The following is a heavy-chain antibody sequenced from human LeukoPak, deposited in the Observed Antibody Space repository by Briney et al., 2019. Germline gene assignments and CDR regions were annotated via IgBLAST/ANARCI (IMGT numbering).Heavy chain of an antibody. CDR2: ISSSSSYI. CDR1: GFTFSSYS. V-gene: IGHV3-21*01. D-gene: IGHD5-12*01. Sequence: GGSLRLSCAASGFTFSSYSMNWVRQAPGKGLEWVSSISSSSSYIYYADSVKGRFTISRDNAKNSLYLQMNSLRDEDTAVYYCARDSYSMDSGYDPYYYYGMDVWGQGTTVTVSS. J-gene: IGHJ6*02. CDR3: ARDSYSMDSGYDPYYYYGMDV.